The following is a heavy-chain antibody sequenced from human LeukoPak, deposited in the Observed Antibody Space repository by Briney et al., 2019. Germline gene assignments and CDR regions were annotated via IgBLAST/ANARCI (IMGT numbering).Heavy chain of an antibody. CDR3: ASVSVWELATHPGGSFDY. J-gene: IGHJ4*02. D-gene: IGHD1-26*01. CDR1: GGLISRIEYY. V-gene: IGHV4-30-4*01. Sequence: SETLSLTCTVSGGLISRIEYYWSWIRQSPVKGLEWLGHIYHTGTTLYSPHLNNRLTVSVDSSRDQFSLTLNSVTAADTAVYYCASVSVWELATHPGGSFDYWGRGILVTVSS. CDR2: IYHTGTT.